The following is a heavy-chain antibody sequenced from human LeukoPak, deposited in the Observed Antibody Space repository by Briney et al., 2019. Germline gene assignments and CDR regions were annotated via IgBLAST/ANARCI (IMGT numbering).Heavy chain of an antibody. J-gene: IGHJ6*04. Sequence: PGGSLRLSCAASGFTFSSYEMNWVRQAPGKGLEWVSYISSSGSTIYYADSVKGRFTISRDNAKNSLYLQMNSMRAEDTAVYYCAELGITMIGGVWGKGTTVTISS. D-gene: IGHD3-10*02. CDR1: GFTFSSYE. CDR3: AELGITMIGGV. CDR2: ISSSGSTI. V-gene: IGHV3-48*03.